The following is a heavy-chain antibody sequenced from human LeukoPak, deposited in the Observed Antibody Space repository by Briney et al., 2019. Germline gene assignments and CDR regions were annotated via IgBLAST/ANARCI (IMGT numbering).Heavy chain of an antibody. J-gene: IGHJ4*02. CDR1: GFTVSSYA. CDR2: ISYDGSNK. V-gene: IGHV3-30*07. D-gene: IGHD3-22*01. Sequence: GGSLRLSCAASGFTVSSYAMHWVRQTPGKGLEWVAVISYDGSNKYYADSVKGRFTISRDNSKNTLYLQMNSLRAEDTAVYYCARDPTPFYYDSSGRIYWGQGTLVTVSS. CDR3: ARDPTPFYYDSSGRIY.